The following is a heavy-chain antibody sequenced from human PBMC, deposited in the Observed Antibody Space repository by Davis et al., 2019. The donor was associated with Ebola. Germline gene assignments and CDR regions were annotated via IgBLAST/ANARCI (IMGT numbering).Heavy chain of an antibody. J-gene: IGHJ6*02. V-gene: IGHV3-21*01. CDR3: ARPQKVVYAKEGHYYYGMDV. CDR2: ISSSSSYI. D-gene: IGHD2-8*02. CDR1: GFTFSSYS. Sequence: ESLKISCAASGFTFSSYSMNWVRQAPGKGLEWVSSISSSSSYIYYADSVKGRFTISRDNAKNSLYLQMNSLRAEDTAVYYCARPQKVVYAKEGHYYYGMDVWGQGTTVTVSS.